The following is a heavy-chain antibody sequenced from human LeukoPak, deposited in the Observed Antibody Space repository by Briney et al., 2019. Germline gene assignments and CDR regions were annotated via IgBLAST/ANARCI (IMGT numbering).Heavy chain of an antibody. J-gene: IGHJ3*02. Sequence: GGSLRLSCAVSGFTISSYWMSWVRQAPGKGLEWVANIKQDGSEKYFVDSVKGRFAISRDNAKNSLYLQMNNLRAEDTAVYYCAREAMVRGVPDAFDIWGQGTVVTVSS. CDR1: GFTISSYW. D-gene: IGHD3-10*01. V-gene: IGHV3-7*01. CDR2: IKQDGSEK. CDR3: AREAMVRGVPDAFDI.